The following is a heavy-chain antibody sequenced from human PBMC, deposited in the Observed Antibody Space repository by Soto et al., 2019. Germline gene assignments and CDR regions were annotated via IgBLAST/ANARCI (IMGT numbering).Heavy chain of an antibody. Sequence: SETLCVRSSVAGGSIGGFGGSWIRQRPGKGLEWVGYVYSSGSTNYNPSLKSRVTISLDTSNSHFSLKLTSVTLADTAVYYCARSTGGEFDPWGQGTLVTVSS. CDR3: ARSTGGEFDP. CDR2: VYSSGST. J-gene: IGHJ5*02. V-gene: IGHV4-59*01. D-gene: IGHD2-21*01. CDR1: GGSIGGFG.